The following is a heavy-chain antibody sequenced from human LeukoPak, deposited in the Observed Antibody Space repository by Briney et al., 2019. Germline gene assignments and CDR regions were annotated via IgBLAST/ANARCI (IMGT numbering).Heavy chain of an antibody. Sequence: SETLSLTCTVSGGSISSSSYYWGWIRQPPGKGLEWIGSIYYSGSTYYNPSLKSRVTISVDTSKNQFSLKLSSVTAADTAVYYCARGPHFLWRLPPDYWGQGTLVTVSS. CDR2: IYYSGST. V-gene: IGHV4-39*07. CDR1: GGSISSSSYY. D-gene: IGHD6-25*01. J-gene: IGHJ4*02. CDR3: ARGPHFLWRLPPDY.